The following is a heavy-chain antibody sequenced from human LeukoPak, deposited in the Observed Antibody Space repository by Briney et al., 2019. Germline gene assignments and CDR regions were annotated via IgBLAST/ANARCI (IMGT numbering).Heavy chain of an antibody. CDR1: GFTFSSYW. D-gene: IGHD3-10*02. Sequence: PGGSLRLSCAASGFTFSSYWMSWVRQAPGKGLEWVANIKQDGSEKYYVDSVKGRFTISRDNAKNSLYLQMNSLRAEDTAVYYCARDMFGGIGAFDIWGQGTMVTVSS. J-gene: IGHJ3*02. CDR3: ARDMFGGIGAFDI. CDR2: IKQDGSEK. V-gene: IGHV3-7*01.